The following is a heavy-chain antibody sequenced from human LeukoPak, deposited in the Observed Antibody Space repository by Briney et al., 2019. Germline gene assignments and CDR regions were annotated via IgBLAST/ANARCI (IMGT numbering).Heavy chain of an antibody. Sequence: GGSLRLSCEASGFTFRNYGMYWVRQAPGRGLEWVTFIRSDGSNSNYADSVKGRFTISRDNSKNTLYLQMNSLRAEDTAVYYCAKDRAATSYIDYWGQGTLVTVSS. CDR2: IRSDGSNS. D-gene: IGHD2-15*01. CDR1: GFTFRNYG. V-gene: IGHV3-30*02. J-gene: IGHJ4*02. CDR3: AKDRAATSYIDY.